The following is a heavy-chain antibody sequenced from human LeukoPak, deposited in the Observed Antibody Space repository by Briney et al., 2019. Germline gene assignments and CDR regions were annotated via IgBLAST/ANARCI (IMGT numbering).Heavy chain of an antibody. CDR1: GYTFTGYF. D-gene: IGHD3-3*01. Sequence: VASVKVSCKASGYTFTGYFMHWVRQAPGQGLEWMGWINPNSGDTNNEQKFQARVTMTRDTSISTAYMELSRLRSDDTAVYYCARGTRTTIFGVVQYYMDVWGKGTTVTVSS. CDR3: ARGTRTTIFGVVQYYMDV. V-gene: IGHV1-2*02. CDR2: INPNSGDT. J-gene: IGHJ6*03.